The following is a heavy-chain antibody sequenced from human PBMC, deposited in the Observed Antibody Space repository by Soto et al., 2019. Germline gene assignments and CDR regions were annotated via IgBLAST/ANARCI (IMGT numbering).Heavy chain of an antibody. CDR3: ASLVVVASHSGVGFDP. J-gene: IGHJ5*02. CDR2: IIPIFGTA. Sequence: QVQLVQSGAEVKKPGSSVKVSCKASGGTFSSYAISWVRQAPGQGLEWMGGIIPIFGTANYAQKFQGRVTITADKSTSTAYMELSSLRSEDTAVYYYASLVVVASHSGVGFDPWGQGTLVTVSS. V-gene: IGHV1-69*06. CDR1: GGTFSSYA. D-gene: IGHD2-15*01.